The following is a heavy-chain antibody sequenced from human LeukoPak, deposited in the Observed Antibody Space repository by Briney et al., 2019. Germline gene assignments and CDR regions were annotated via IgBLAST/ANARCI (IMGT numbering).Heavy chain of an antibody. J-gene: IGHJ6*02. CDR2: MSYDGSDK. D-gene: IGHD1-1*01. CDR3: ARDFRRYESRFYYYYGMDV. V-gene: IGHV3-30*15. Sequence: GGSLRLSCAASEFPFSRYAMHWVRQAPGKGLEWVALMSYDGSDKYYADSVKGRFTISRDNSKNTLYLQMSSLRAVDTAVYYCARDFRRYESRFYYYYGMDVWGQRTTVTVSS. CDR1: EFPFSRYA.